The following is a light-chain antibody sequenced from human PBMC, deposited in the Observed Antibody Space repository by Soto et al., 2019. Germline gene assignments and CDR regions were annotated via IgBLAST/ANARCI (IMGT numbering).Light chain of an antibody. Sequence: QSVLTQPPSVSGAPGQRVTISCTGSSSNIGAGYDVHWYQQLPGTAPKPLIYGNSNRPSGVPDRFSGSKSGSSASLAITGLQAEDEADYYCQSYDSSLSVGVFGTGTKVTVL. V-gene: IGLV1-40*01. CDR3: QSYDSSLSVGV. J-gene: IGLJ1*01. CDR2: GNS. CDR1: SSNIGAGYD.